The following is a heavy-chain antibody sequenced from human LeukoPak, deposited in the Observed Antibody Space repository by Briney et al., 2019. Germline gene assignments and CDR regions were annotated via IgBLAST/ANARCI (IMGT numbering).Heavy chain of an antibody. J-gene: IGHJ4*02. CDR1: GFTFSGYG. CDR2: IKGDGIST. CDR3: AKDHYWSIDY. D-gene: IGHD3-3*01. Sequence: PGGSLRLSCAASGFTFSGYGMHWVRHAPGQGLVWVSRIKGDGISTNYADSVKGRFTISRDIAKNTLYLQMNSLRAEDTGVYYCAKDHYWSIDYWGRGTLVTVSS. V-gene: IGHV3-74*01.